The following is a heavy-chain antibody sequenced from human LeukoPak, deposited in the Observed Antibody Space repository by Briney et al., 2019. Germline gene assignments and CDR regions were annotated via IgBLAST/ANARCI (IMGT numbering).Heavy chain of an antibody. D-gene: IGHD2-15*01. CDR1: GYTLSTYT. J-gene: IGHJ4*02. CDR2: IYAGNGNV. Sequence: ASVNVSCKASGYTLSTYTMHWLRQAPGQRPEWMGCIYAGNGNVKYSQNFQARVTITRDTSANTAYLELSSLRSEDTAVYYCAREVAIWGQGTLVTVSS. CDR3: AREVAI. V-gene: IGHV1-3*01.